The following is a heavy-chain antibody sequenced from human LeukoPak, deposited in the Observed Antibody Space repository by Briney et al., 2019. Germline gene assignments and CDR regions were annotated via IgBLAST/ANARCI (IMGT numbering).Heavy chain of an antibody. CDR1: GGSFSGYY. Sequence: SETLSLTCAVCGGSFSGYYWSWIRQPPGKGLEWIGEINHSGSTNYNPSLKSRVTISVDTSKNQFSLKLSSVTAADTAVYYCARDYVWGSYRISQLDYWGQGTLVTVSS. V-gene: IGHV4-34*01. D-gene: IGHD3-16*02. J-gene: IGHJ4*02. CDR2: INHSGST. CDR3: ARDYVWGSYRISQLDY.